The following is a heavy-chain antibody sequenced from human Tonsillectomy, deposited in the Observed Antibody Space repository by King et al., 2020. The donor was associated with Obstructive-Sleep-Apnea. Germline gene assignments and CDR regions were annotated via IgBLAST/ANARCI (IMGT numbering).Heavy chain of an antibody. CDR1: GYIFSKHW. D-gene: IGHD2-21*01. Sequence: VQLVESGAEVKKPGESLTISCQGSGYIFSKHWISWVRQMPGKGLEWIGRMDPSDSYTEYSPAFQGHVTLTVDKSISTAFLKWTSLEASDTAKYYCARYSAPPLPGVFDALDVWGQGTTVSVPS. J-gene: IGHJ6*02. CDR3: ARYSAPPLPGVFDALDV. CDR2: MDPSDSYT. V-gene: IGHV5-10-1*01.